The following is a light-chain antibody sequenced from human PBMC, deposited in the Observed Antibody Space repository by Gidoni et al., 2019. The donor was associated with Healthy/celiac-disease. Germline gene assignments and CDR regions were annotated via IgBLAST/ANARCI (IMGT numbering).Light chain of an antibody. CDR1: QSVLYSSNNKNY. V-gene: IGKV4-1*01. CDR2: WAS. CDR3: QQYYSTPYT. J-gene: IGKJ2*01. Sequence: DIVMTQSPDSLAGSLGERATINCKSSQSVLYSSNNKNYLAWYQQKPGQPPKLLIYWASTRESGVPDRFSGSGSGTDFTLTSSSLQAEDVAVYYCQQYYSTPYTFGQGTKLEIK.